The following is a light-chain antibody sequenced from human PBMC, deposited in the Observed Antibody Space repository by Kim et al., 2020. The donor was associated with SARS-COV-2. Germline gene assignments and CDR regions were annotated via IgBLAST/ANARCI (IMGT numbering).Light chain of an antibody. CDR1: KLGDKY. V-gene: IGLV3-1*01. J-gene: IGLJ3*02. CDR3: QAWDSSTGV. CDR2: QDS. Sequence: SYELTQPPSVSVSPGQTASITCPGDKLGDKYACWYQQKPGQSPVLVIYQDSKRPSGIPERFSGSNSGNTATLTISGTQAMDEADYYCQAWDSSTGV.